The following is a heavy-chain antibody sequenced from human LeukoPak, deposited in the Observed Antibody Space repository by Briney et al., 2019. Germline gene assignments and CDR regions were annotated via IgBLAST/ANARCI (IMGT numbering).Heavy chain of an antibody. V-gene: IGHV4-4*07. CDR1: GGSISTNY. CDR3: ARGSFDSSGYYVFDY. Sequence: PSETLSPTCSVSGGSISTNYWSWIRQPAGKGLEWIGRIYNTGNTNYSPSLESRVTMSADTSKNQFSLKLSSVTAADTAVYYCARGSFDSSGYYVFDYWGQGSLVTVSS. CDR2: IYNTGNT. D-gene: IGHD3-22*01. J-gene: IGHJ4*02.